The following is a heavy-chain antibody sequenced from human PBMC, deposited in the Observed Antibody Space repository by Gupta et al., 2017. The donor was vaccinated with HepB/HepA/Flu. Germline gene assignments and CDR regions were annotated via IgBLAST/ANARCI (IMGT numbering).Heavy chain of an antibody. Sequence: QLQLQESGPGLVKPSETLSLTCTVSGGSISSSSYYWGWIRQPPGKGLEWIGSIYYSGSTYYNPSLKSRVTISVDTSKNQFSLKLSSVTAADTAVYYCARQVLVGYFDLWGRGTLVTVSS. CDR2: IYYSGST. V-gene: IGHV4-39*01. CDR1: GGSISSSSYY. CDR3: ARQVLVGYFDL. J-gene: IGHJ2*01. D-gene: IGHD2-8*02.